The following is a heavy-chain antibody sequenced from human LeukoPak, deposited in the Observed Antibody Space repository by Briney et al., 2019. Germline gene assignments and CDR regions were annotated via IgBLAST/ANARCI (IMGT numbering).Heavy chain of an antibody. CDR2: IHTSGGS. CDR3: ARLGSYHDF. D-gene: IGHD1-26*01. Sequence: SETLSLTCTVSGASISHYYWSWIRQTPAKGLEWMGHIHTSGGSTYYPSLKSRLTMPVDTSRNQLSLKLTSVTAADTAVYFCARLGSYHDFWGQGALVTVSS. V-gene: IGHV4-4*09. J-gene: IGHJ4*02. CDR1: GASISHYY.